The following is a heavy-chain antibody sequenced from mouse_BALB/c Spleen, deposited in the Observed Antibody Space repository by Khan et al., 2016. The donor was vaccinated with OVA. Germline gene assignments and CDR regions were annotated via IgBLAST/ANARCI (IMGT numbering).Heavy chain of an antibody. V-gene: IGHV3-2*02. D-gene: IGHD1-1*01. CDR1: GYSITSDYA. CDR3: ARSVTITTVVATDFDY. J-gene: IGHJ2*01. Sequence: QLQESEPGLVKPSQSLSLTCTVTGYSITSDYAWNWIRQFPGNKLEWMGYISYSGRTSYNPSLKSRISITRDTSKNQSFLQSNSVTTEDTATYYCARSVTITTVVATDFDYWGQGTTLTVSS. CDR2: ISYSGRT.